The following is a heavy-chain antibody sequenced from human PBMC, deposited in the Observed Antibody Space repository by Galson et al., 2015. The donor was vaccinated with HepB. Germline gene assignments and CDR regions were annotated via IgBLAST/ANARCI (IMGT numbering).Heavy chain of an antibody. D-gene: IGHD2-15*01. J-gene: IGHJ6*02. CDR2: INPSSGSI. CDR3: ARAEPPTTVAATPYYYYYGMDV. Sequence: SVKVSCKASGYTFTNYYMHWVRQAPGQGLEWMGKINPSSGSIRYAQKFQGRVTMTRDTSTSTVYMQLNSVTPEDTAVYYCARAEPPTTVAATPYYYYYGMDVWGQGTTVTVSS. CDR1: GYTFTNYY. V-gene: IGHV1-46*01.